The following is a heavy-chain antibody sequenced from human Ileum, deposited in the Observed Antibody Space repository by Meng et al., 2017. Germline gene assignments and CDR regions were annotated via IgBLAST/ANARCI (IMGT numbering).Heavy chain of an antibody. Sequence: QRQEPGPGLRKPSGTLSLTCAAAGGSISTSDWWSWVRQPPGKGLEWIGEIHHSGSTNYNPSLKSRVTISVDKSKNQFSLKLNSVTAADTAVYYCAREWSGSYRHFDYWGQGTLVTVSS. CDR2: IHHSGST. CDR3: AREWSGSYRHFDY. V-gene: IGHV4-4*02. CDR1: GGSISTSDW. J-gene: IGHJ4*02. D-gene: IGHD1-26*01.